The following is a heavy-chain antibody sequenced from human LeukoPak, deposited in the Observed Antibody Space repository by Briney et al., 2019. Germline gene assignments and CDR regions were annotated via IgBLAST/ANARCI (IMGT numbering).Heavy chain of an antibody. CDR1: GFAFSNFV. V-gene: IGHV3-23*01. J-gene: IGHJ4*02. CDR2: ISGSGSTT. D-gene: IGHD2-21*02. CDR3: ARGRVSCAGDCYPGPPGY. Sequence: PGGSLRLSCAASGFAFSNFVMNWVRQAPGKGLEWVSSISGSGSTTLYVDSVKGRFTISRDSSKNTLYLQMSSLRVEDTAVYYCARGRVSCAGDCYPGPPGYWGQGTLVTVSS.